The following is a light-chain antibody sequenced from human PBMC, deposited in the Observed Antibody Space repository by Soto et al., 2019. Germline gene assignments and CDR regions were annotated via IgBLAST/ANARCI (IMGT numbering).Light chain of an antibody. V-gene: IGKV2-28*01. J-gene: IGKJ3*01. CDR2: LGS. Sequence: DIVMTQSPLSLPVTPGEPASISCRSSQSLLHSNGYNYLDWYLQKPGQSPQLLIYLGSNRASGVPDRVSGSGSGTDFTLKISRGEAEDVGVYYCMQALQTPFTFGPGTKVDIK. CDR3: MQALQTPFT. CDR1: QSLLHSNGYNY.